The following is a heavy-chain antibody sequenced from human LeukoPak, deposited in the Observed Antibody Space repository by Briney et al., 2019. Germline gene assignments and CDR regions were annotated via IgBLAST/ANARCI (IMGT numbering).Heavy chain of an antibody. CDR3: ARGPIIAVATYFDY. CDR2: ISGSGGNT. V-gene: IGHV3-23*01. J-gene: IGHJ4*02. CDR1: GFTFSSYA. Sequence: PGGSLRLSCAASGFTFSSYAMSWVRQSPGKGLEWVSTISGSGGNTYYADSVKGRFTISRDNSKNTLYLQMNSLRAEDTAVYYCARGPIIAVATYFDYWGQGTLVTVSS. D-gene: IGHD6-19*01.